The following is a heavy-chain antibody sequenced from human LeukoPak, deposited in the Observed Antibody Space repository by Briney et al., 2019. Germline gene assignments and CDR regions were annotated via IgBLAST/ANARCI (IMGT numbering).Heavy chain of an antibody. J-gene: IGHJ4*02. Sequence: GGSLRLSCAASGFTYAVSWVRQAPGKGLEWVSTISGSGGSTYYADSVKGRFTISRDNSKNTLYLQMNSLRAEDTAVYYCAKENGFYFDFWGQGTLVTVSS. D-gene: IGHD2-2*03. CDR2: ISGSGGST. CDR1: GFTYA. CDR3: AKENGFYFDF. V-gene: IGHV3-23*01.